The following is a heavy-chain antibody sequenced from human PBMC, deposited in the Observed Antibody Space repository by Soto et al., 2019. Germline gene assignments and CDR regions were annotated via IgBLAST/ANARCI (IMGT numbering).Heavy chain of an antibody. J-gene: IGHJ1*01. CDR2: ISYDGSNK. CDR1: GFTFSSYA. Sequence: QVQLVESGGGVVQPGRSLRLSCAASGFTFSSYAMHWVRQAPGKGLEWVAVISYDGSNKYYADSVKGRFTISRDNSKSTLYRQMNSLRGADTAVYYCARDAQLRGQSGGPQCGGQGTLVTVSA. CDR3: ARDAQLRGQSGGPQC. D-gene: IGHD1-26*01. V-gene: IGHV3-30-3*01.